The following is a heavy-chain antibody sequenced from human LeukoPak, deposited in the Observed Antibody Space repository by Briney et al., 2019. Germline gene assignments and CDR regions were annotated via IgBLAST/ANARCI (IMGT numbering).Heavy chain of an antibody. CDR1: GFTFSSYS. J-gene: IGHJ5*02. D-gene: IGHD4-17*01. Sequence: GGSLRLPCAASGFTFSSYSMNWVRQAPGRGLEWVSSISSSSSYIYYADSVEGRFTISRDNAKNSLYLQMNSLRAEDTAVYYCASSTTVTTSWFDPWGQGTLVTVSS. V-gene: IGHV3-21*01. CDR2: ISSSSSYI. CDR3: ASSTTVTTSWFDP.